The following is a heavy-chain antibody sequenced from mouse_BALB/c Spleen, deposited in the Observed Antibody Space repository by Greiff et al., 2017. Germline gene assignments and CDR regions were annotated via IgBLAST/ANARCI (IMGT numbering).Heavy chain of an antibody. V-gene: IGHV5-17*02. Sequence: EVHLVESGGGLVQPGGSRKLSCAASGFTFSSFGMHWVRQAPEKGLEWVAYISSGSSTIYYADTVKGRFTISRDNPKNTLFLQMTSLRSEDTAMYYCARKAQLGHYFDYWGQGTTLTVSS. J-gene: IGHJ2*01. CDR2: ISSGSSTI. D-gene: IGHD4-1*02. CDR1: GFTFSSFG. CDR3: ARKAQLGHYFDY.